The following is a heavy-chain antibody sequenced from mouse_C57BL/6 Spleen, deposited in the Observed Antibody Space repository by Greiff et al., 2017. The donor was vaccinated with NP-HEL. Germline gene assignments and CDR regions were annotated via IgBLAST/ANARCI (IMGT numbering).Heavy chain of an antibody. V-gene: IGHV1-85*01. Sequence: VKLQESGPELVKPGASVKLSCKASGYTFTSYDINWVKQRPGQGLEWIGWIYPRDGSTKYNEKFKGKATLTVDTSSSTAYMELHSLTSEDSAVYFCARGATGWYFDVWGTGTTVTVSS. CDR3: ARGATGWYFDV. D-gene: IGHD3-1*01. J-gene: IGHJ1*03. CDR2: IYPRDGST. CDR1: GYTFTSYD.